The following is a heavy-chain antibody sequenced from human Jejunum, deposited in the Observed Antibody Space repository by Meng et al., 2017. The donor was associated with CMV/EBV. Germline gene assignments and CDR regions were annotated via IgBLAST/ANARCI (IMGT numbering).Heavy chain of an antibody. CDR3: ARNTNPEYFQY. J-gene: IGHJ1*01. Sequence: CKASGYNFTNCGIGWVRQTPGQGLEWMGWISAYDGDTNYAPKFRGRLTLTTDTPATTVYMELRSLTSDDTAFYYYARNTNPEYFQYWGQGTLVTVSS. CDR1: GYNFTNCG. V-gene: IGHV1-18*01. CDR2: ISAYDGDT.